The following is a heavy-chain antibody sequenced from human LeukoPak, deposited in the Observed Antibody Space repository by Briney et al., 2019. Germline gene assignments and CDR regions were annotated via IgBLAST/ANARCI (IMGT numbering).Heavy chain of an antibody. CDR3: ARVSTISNYFVY. J-gene: IGHJ4*02. D-gene: IGHD2-2*01. CDR1: VFTFNSFA. CDR2: IPNDGSNK. Sequence: GGNLRLSPAASVFTFNSFAMHWVRQAPRKGLEWGAFIPNDGSNKSYTHSLKVRFTIYRDNSKTTLYLQMNSLRTERTAVYYCARVSTISNYFVYWGEGTLVTVS. V-gene: IGHV3-30*02.